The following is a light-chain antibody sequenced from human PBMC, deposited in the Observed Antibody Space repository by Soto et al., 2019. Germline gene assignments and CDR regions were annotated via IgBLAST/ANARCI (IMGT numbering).Light chain of an antibody. CDR3: QLYCSSPPFT. Sequence: IVLTQSPGTLSLSPGERATLSCMASQRVTSTYLAWNPQKPGQAPRLLIYGASSRATGIPGWFSGSGSGTDFTLTINRLEPEDFAVYDCQLYCSSPPFTFGPGTTVDIK. V-gene: IGKV3-20*01. CDR2: GAS. J-gene: IGKJ3*01. CDR1: QRVTSTY.